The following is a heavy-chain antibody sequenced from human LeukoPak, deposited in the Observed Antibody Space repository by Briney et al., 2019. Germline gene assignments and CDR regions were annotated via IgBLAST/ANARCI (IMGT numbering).Heavy chain of an antibody. V-gene: IGHV1-69*05. CDR3: ARGPYYYDSSGYGDDAFDI. D-gene: IGHD3-22*01. Sequence: SVKVSCKASGGTFSSYAISWVRQAPGQGLEWMGGIIPIFGTANYAQKFQGRVTITTDESTSTAYMELSSLRSEDTAVYYCARGPYYYDSSGYGDDAFDIWGQGTMVTVSS. CDR2: IIPIFGTA. J-gene: IGHJ3*02. CDR1: GGTFSSYA.